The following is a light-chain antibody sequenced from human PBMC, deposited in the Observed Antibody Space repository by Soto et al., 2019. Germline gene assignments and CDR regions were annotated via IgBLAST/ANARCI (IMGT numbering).Light chain of an antibody. V-gene: IGKV1-5*01. CDR2: DAS. J-gene: IGKJ1*01. CDR3: QQYNTYPWT. Sequence: DIQVTQSPSTLSASVGDRVTITCRSSQSISGYLAWYQQRPGKAPKLLIYDASSLESGVPSRFSGSASETEYTLTISSLQPDDFATYYCQQYNTYPWTFGQGTKVDIK. CDR1: QSISGY.